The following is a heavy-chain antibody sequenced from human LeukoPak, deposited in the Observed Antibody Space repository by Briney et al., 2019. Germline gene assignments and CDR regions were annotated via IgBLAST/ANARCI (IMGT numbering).Heavy chain of an antibody. Sequence: PSETLSLTCTVSGGSLSGYSWTWLRQPPGQGLEWIGYFHNSRTTSYNPSLTGRVIISVDTAMDQISLKLNSVTAADTAVYYCARGHLGLSPWGQGTLVTVSS. D-gene: IGHD3-10*01. CDR2: FHNSRTT. CDR3: ARGHLGLSP. CDR1: GGSLSGYS. J-gene: IGHJ5*02. V-gene: IGHV4-59*01.